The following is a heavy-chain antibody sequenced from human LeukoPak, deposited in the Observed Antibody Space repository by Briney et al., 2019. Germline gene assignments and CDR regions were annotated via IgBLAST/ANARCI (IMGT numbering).Heavy chain of an antibody. CDR2: ISSSSSTI. J-gene: IGHJ4*02. CDR3: ARAHYDSSGYYLGY. Sequence: GGSLRLSCAASGFTFSSYSMNWVRQAPGKGLEWVSYISSSSSTIYYADSVKGRFTISRDNAKNSLYLQMNSLRAEDTAVYYCARAHYDSSGYYLGYWGQGTLVTVSS. D-gene: IGHD3-22*01. CDR1: GFTFSSYS. V-gene: IGHV3-48*01.